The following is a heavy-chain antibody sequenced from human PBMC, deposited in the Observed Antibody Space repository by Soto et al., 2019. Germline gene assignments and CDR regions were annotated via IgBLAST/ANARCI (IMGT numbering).Heavy chain of an antibody. J-gene: IGHJ4*02. CDR1: GITYNTFS. Sequence: SLKVSCKASGITYNTFSLSCVRQAPGQGLEWMGGIIPVLGQAFYAQKFQGRVTITADKSTTTAYLELTSLRSEDTAVYYCVRAAKRYFDYWGQGTLVTVSS. CDR2: IIPVLGQA. V-gene: IGHV1-69*10. CDR3: VRAAKRYFDY.